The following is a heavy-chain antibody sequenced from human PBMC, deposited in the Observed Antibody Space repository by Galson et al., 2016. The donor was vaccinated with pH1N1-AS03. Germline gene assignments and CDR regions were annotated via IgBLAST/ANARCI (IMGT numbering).Heavy chain of an antibody. CDR1: GYTFTSYD. Sequence: SVKVSCKASGYTFTSYDINWVRQATGQGLEWMGWMNPNSGNTGYAQKFQGRVTMTRNTSICTAYMELSSLRSEDTAVYYCASRCSSTSCLYYYYGMDVWGQGTTVTVSS. CDR3: ASRCSSTSCLYYYYGMDV. J-gene: IGHJ6*02. V-gene: IGHV1-8*01. CDR2: MNPNSGNT. D-gene: IGHD2-2*01.